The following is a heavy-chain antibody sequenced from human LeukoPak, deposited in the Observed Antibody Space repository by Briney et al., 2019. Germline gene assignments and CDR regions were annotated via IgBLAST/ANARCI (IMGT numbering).Heavy chain of an antibody. J-gene: IGHJ4*02. CDR3: VRDPDALDY. V-gene: IGHV3-48*02. Sequence: GGSLRLSCAASGSTFSGYSMNWVRQAPGKGLEWVSYITRSSETIHYADSVEGRFTISRDNAENSLYLHMNSLRDEDTAVYYCVRDPDALDYWGRGTLVTVSS. CDR1: GSTFSGYS. CDR2: ITRSSETI.